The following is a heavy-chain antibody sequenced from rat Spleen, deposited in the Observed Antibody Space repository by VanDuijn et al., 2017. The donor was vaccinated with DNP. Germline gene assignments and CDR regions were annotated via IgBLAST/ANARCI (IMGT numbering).Heavy chain of an antibody. CDR1: GFNFNDYW. J-gene: IGHJ4*01. Sequence: EVKLVESGGGLVQPGRSLKLSCAASGFNFNDYWMGWIRQAPGKGLECVASITNTGGSTYYPDSVKGRFTVSRDNAKSTLYRQMVSLRSEDTATYYCARQKLGAGYVMDAWGHGVTVTVSS. V-gene: IGHV5-31*01. CDR2: ITNTGGST. D-gene: IGHD5-1*01. CDR3: ARQKLGAGYVMDA.